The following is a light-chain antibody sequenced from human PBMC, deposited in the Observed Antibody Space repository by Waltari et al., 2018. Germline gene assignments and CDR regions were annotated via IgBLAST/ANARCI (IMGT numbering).Light chain of an antibody. Sequence: QSVLTQAPSASGTPGQRITISCSGGSSNIGSNYVSWYQHLPGAAPKLLIGSDEHRPSGVPDRISGSKSGTSASLAISGLRSEDEADYYCAAWDDSLSALVFGGGTKLTVL. CDR1: SSNIGSNY. J-gene: IGLJ3*02. V-gene: IGLV1-47*02. CDR2: SDE. CDR3: AAWDDSLSALV.